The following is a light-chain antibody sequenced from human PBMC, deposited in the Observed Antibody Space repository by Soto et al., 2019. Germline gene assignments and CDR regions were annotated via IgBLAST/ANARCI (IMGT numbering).Light chain of an antibody. Sequence: DIRMTQSPSTLSASVGDTVTITCRASQDLNDWLAWFQQKPGKAPNLLIYKVSNLESGVPSRFSGSGSGTEFTLTISSLQPDDFASYYCQQYNGYSWAFGQGTKEEIK. V-gene: IGKV1-5*03. CDR1: QDLNDW. J-gene: IGKJ1*01. CDR3: QQYNGYSWA. CDR2: KVS.